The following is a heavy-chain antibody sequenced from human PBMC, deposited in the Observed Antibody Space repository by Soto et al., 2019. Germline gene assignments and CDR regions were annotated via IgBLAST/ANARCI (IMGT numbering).Heavy chain of an antibody. D-gene: IGHD5-18*01. V-gene: IGHV4-34*01. CDR1: GGSFSGYY. Sequence: SETLSLTCAVYGGSFSGYYWSWIRQPPGKGLEWIGEINHSGSTNYNPSLKSRVTISVDTSKNQFSLKLSSVTAADTAVYYCARGALGYSYGSYWGQGTLVTVSS. CDR2: INHSGST. CDR3: ARGALGYSYGSY. J-gene: IGHJ4*02.